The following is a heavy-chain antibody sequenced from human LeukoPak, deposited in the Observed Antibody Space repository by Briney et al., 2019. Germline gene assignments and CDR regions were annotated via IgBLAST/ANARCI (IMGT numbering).Heavy chain of an antibody. Sequence: ASVKVSCKASGGTFNSYAISWVRQAPVQGLEWMGIINPSGGSTSYAQKFQGRVTMTRNTSISTAYMELSSLRSEDTAVYYCARGAYGDYSNWGQGTLVTVSS. J-gene: IGHJ4*02. CDR2: INPSGGST. CDR3: ARGAYGDYSN. CDR1: GGTFNSYA. D-gene: IGHD4-17*01. V-gene: IGHV1-46*02.